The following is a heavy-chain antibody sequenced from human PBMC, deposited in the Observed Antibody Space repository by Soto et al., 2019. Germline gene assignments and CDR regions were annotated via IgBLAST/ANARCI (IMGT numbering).Heavy chain of an antibody. Sequence: QMQLQESGPGLVKPSETLSLTCTVSGGSISSYYWSWIRQPPGKGLEWIGYIYYSGSTNYNPSLKSRVTISVDTSKNQFSLKLSSVTAADTAVYYCARGLTYSGYVDYWGQGTLVTVSS. D-gene: IGHD5-12*01. J-gene: IGHJ4*02. CDR3: ARGLTYSGYVDY. V-gene: IGHV4-59*01. CDR1: GGSISSYY. CDR2: IYYSGST.